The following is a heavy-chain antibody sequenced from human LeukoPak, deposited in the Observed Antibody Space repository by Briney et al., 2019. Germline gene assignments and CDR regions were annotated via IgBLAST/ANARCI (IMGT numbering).Heavy chain of an antibody. V-gene: IGHV4-31*03. Sequence: PSQTLSLTCTVSGGSISSGGYYWSWIRQHPGKGLEWIGYIYYSGSTYYNPSLKSRVTISVDTSKNQFSLKLSSVTSADTAVYSWARVWGGAYFFAYGARGPLFTVS. CDR3: ARVWGGAYFFAY. CDR2: IYYSGST. CDR1: GGSISSGGYY. J-gene: IGHJ4*02. D-gene: IGHD3-3*01.